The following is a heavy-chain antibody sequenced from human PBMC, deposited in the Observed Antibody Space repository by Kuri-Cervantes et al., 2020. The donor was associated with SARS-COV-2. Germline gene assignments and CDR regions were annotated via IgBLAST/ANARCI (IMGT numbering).Heavy chain of an antibody. CDR3: AKPPYSGKYYYYGMDV. CDR1: GFTFSDYY. CDR2: ISSSSSYT. Sequence: GGSLRLSCAASGFTFSDYYMSWIRQAPGKGLEWASYISSSSSYTYYAAFVKRRFTISRDNSKNALYLQMNSLGAEDTAVYYCAKPPYSGKYYYYGMDVWGQGTTVTVSS. D-gene: IGHD4-23*01. V-gene: IGHV3-11*03. J-gene: IGHJ6*02.